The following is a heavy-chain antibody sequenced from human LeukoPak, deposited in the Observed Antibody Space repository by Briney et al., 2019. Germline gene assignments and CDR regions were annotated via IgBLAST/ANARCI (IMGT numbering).Heavy chain of an antibody. Sequence: GGSLRLSCAASGFTFSDYYMNWIRQAPGKGLELVSYISSSGSTVHYVDSVKGRFTISRDNAKNSLYLQMNSLRAEDTAVYYCARDRSGGLVRLTDYGGQGTLVTVSS. CDR1: GFTFSDYY. V-gene: IGHV3-11*01. D-gene: IGHD3-10*01. CDR2: ISSSGSTV. J-gene: IGHJ4*02. CDR3: ARDRSGGLVRLTDY.